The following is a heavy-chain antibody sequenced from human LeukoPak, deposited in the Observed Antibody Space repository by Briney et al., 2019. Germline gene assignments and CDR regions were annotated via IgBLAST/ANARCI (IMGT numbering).Heavy chain of an antibody. V-gene: IGHV4-59*12. CDR1: GGSISSYY. D-gene: IGHD6-19*01. J-gene: IGHJ3*02. Sequence: SETLSLTCTVSGGSISSYYWSWIRQPPGKGLEWIGYIYYSGSTNYNPSLKSRVTISVDTSKNQFSLKLSSVTAADTAVYYCARRRRSIAVAGTLGAFDIWGQGTMVTVSS. CDR3: ARRRRSIAVAGTLGAFDI. CDR2: IYYSGST.